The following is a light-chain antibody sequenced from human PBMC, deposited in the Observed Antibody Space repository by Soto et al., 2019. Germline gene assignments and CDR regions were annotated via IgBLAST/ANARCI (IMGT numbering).Light chain of an antibody. CDR2: DVS. CDR1: SSDVGSSNG. V-gene: IGLV2-18*02. J-gene: IGLJ1*01. CDR3: GSYTTSSTEV. Sequence: QSVLTQPPSVSGSPGQSVAISCTGTSSDVGSSNGVSWYQQPPGTAPKLMIYDVSNRPSEVPDRFSGSKSGNAASLTISGLQAEEAADYYCGSYTTSSTEVFGTGTKLTVL.